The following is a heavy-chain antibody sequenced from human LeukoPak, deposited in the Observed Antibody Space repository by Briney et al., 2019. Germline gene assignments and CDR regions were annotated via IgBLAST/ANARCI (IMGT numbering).Heavy chain of an antibody. CDR1: GGTFISYA. J-gene: IGHJ6*03. V-gene: IGHV1-69*05. CDR2: IIPIFGTA. D-gene: IGHD4-11*01. Sequence: VASVKVSCKASGGTFISYAISWVRQAPGQGLEWMGGIIPIFGTANYAQKFQGRVTITTDESTSTAHMELSSLRSEDPAVYYCARNQGGYSTQKHYYYYYMDVWGEGTTVTVSS. CDR3: ARNQGGYSTQKHYYYYYMDV.